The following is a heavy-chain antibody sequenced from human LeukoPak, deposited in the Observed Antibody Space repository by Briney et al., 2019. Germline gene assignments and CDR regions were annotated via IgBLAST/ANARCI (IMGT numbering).Heavy chain of an antibody. V-gene: IGHV3-48*01. Sequence: GGSLRLSCAASGFTFSSYSMSWVRQAPGKGLEWVSYIGGSSSPIYYADSMKGRFTISRDNAKSSLYLQMNSLRAEDTAVYYCARSSGYPYFDYWGQGTLVTVSS. J-gene: IGHJ4*02. D-gene: IGHD3-22*01. CDR2: IGGSSSPI. CDR1: GFTFSSYS. CDR3: ARSSGYPYFDY.